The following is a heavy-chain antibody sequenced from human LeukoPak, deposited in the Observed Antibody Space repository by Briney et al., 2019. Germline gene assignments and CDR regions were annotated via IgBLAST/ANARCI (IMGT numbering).Heavy chain of an antibody. J-gene: IGHJ4*02. Sequence: GGSLRLSCAASGFTFSGSAMHWVHQASGKGLEWVGRIRSKANSYATAYAASVKGRFTISRDDSKNTAYLQMNTLQIDDTAVYYCTTENWGRGDYWGQGTLITVSS. CDR3: TTENWGRGDY. D-gene: IGHD3-16*01. CDR1: GFTFSGSA. V-gene: IGHV3-73*01. CDR2: IRSKANSYAT.